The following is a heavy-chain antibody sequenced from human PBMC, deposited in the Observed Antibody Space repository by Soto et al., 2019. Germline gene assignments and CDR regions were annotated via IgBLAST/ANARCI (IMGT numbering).Heavy chain of an antibody. Sequence: SETLSLTCTVSGGAISSGDYYWSWIRQPPGEGLEWIGYIYYSGSTYYTPSLKSRVTISVDTSTNQFSLKLSSVTAADTAVYYCARDGESGAYCGGACYRGGYNWFDPWVQGTLVTVSS. D-gene: IGHD2-21*02. V-gene: IGHV4-30-4*01. CDR1: GGAISSGDYY. J-gene: IGHJ5*02. CDR2: IYYSGST. CDR3: ARDGESGAYCGGACYRGGYNWFDP.